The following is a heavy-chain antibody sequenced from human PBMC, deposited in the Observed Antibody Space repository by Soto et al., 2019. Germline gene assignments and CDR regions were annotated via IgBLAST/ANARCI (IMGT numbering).Heavy chain of an antibody. CDR1: GHTLIGFS. D-gene: IGHD3-3*01. V-gene: IGHV1-24*01. CDR3: ATLRSWSGYTY. CDR2: FDDEDGET. J-gene: IGHJ4*02. Sequence: APVNVSCKLSGHTLIGFSRHWVRQAPGKGLEWMGGFDDEDGETIYAQKFQGRVTMTEDTYTDTAYMQLNSLRSEDTAVYYCATLRSWSGYTYWGQGTLVTVSS.